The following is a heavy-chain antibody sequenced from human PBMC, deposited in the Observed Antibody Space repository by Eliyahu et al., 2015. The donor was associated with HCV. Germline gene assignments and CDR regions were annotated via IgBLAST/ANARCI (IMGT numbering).Heavy chain of an antibody. CDR3: AKEGIYCSSTSCSTDS. CDR2: ISGSDDIT. D-gene: IGHD2-2*01. J-gene: IGHJ4*02. CDR1: GFGFXAYA. Sequence: EAQLLESGGGLVQPGGXXXLXCVAXGFGFXAYAXXWVRQAPGKGLGWVSRISGSDDITFYADSVRGRFTISRDNSMDTPFLQMNSLRAEDTALYFCAKEGIYCSSTSCSTDSWGQGTLVTVSS. V-gene: IGHV3-23*01.